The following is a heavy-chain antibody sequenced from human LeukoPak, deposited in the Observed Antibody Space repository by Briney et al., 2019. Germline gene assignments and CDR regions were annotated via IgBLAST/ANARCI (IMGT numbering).Heavy chain of an antibody. CDR3: TRVKGYSNFDY. CDR1: GFTFSNYA. V-gene: IGHV3-49*04. D-gene: IGHD2-15*01. Sequence: GGSLRLSCAASGFTFSNYAMSWVRQAPGKGLEWVGFIRSKAYGGTTEYAASVKGRFTISRDDSKSIAYLQMNSLKTEDTAVYYCTRVKGYSNFDYWGQGTLVTVSS. J-gene: IGHJ4*02. CDR2: IRSKAYGGTT.